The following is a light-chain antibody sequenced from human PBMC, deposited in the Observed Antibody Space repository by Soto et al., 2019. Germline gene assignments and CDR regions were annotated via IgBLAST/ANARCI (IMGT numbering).Light chain of an antibody. Sequence: DIQMTQSPSTLSASVGDRVTITCRASQRFSTWLAWYQQKPGKAPRLLIYDASSLEGGVPSRFSGRGSGTEFTLTNSGLQPDDFPTYYFQQYNSSPYTFGQGTKLEIK. J-gene: IGKJ2*01. CDR1: QRFSTW. CDR3: QQYNSSPYT. V-gene: IGKV1-5*01. CDR2: DAS.